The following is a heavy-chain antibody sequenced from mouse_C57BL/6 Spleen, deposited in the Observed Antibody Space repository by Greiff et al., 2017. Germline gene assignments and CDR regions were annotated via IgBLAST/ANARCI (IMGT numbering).Heavy chain of an antibody. V-gene: IGHV2-5*01. CDR1: GFSLTSYG. CDR2: IWRGGST. Sequence: VQVVESGPGLVQPSQSLSITCTVSGFSLTSYGVHWVRQSPGKGLEWLGVIWRGGSTDYNAAFMSRLSITKDNSKSQVFFKMNSLQADDTAIYYCAKNDDYDGTMDYWGQGTSVTVSS. J-gene: IGHJ4*01. CDR3: AKNDDYDGTMDY. D-gene: IGHD2-4*01.